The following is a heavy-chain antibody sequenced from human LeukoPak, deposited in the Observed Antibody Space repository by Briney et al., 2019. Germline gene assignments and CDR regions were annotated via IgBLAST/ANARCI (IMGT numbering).Heavy chain of an antibody. CDR2: INGHSTTM. D-gene: IGHD3-10*01. J-gene: IGHJ3*02. Sequence: GGSLRLSCEASGFTFSSYSMNWVRQAPGKGLEWVSNINGHSTTMDYAVSVKGRFSISRDRAKNSLFLQMNSLRDEDTAVYYCVRDNLWAFDIWGPGTMVTVSS. CDR1: GFTFSSYS. V-gene: IGHV3-48*02. CDR3: VRDNLWAFDI.